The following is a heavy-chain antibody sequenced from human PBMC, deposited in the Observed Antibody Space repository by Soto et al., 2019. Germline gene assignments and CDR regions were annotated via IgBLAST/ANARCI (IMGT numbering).Heavy chain of an antibody. V-gene: IGHV4-31*03. CDR3: AGQPTPQYYYYYGMDV. D-gene: IGHD6-13*01. Sequence: SETLSLTCTVSGGSISSGGYYWSWIRQHPGKGLEWIGYVYYSGSTYYNPSLKSRVTISVDTSKNQFSLKLSSVTAADTAVYYCAGQPTPQYYYYYGMDVWGQGTTVTVSS. CDR2: VYYSGST. J-gene: IGHJ6*02. CDR1: GGSISSGGYY.